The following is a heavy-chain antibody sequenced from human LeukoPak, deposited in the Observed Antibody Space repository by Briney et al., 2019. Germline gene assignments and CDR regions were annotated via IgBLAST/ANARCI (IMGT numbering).Heavy chain of an antibody. Sequence: SGGSLRLSCAASGFTFSSYGMHWVRQAPGKGLEWVAFIRYDGSNKYYADSVKGRFTISRDNSKNTLYLQMNSLRAEGTAVYYCAKDGRSSGWASFDYWGQGTLVTVSS. V-gene: IGHV3-30*02. J-gene: IGHJ4*02. D-gene: IGHD6-19*01. CDR3: AKDGRSSGWASFDY. CDR2: IRYDGSNK. CDR1: GFTFSSYG.